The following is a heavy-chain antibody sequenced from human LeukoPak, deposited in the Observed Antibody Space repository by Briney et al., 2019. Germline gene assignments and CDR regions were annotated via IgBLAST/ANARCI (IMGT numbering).Heavy chain of an antibody. D-gene: IGHD3-10*01. J-gene: IGHJ4*02. CDR3: ASDYGSGSYDQDGY. V-gene: IGHV1-2*02. CDR1: GYTFTCYY. Sequence: ASVKVSCQASGYTFTCYYMHWVRRAPGQGLEWMGWINPNSGGTNYTQKFQGRVTMTMDTSISTAYMELSRLRSDDTAVYYCASDYGSGSYDQDGYWGQGTLVTVSS. CDR2: INPNSGGT.